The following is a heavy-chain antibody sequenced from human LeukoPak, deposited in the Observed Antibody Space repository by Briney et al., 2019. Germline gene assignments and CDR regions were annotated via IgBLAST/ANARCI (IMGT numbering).Heavy chain of an antibody. V-gene: IGHV1-18*01. CDR3: ARGVVGATQRYSRPLDY. D-gene: IGHD1-26*01. CDR1: GYTFTSYG. CDR2: ISAYNGNT. J-gene: IGHJ4*02. Sequence: AASVKVSYKASGYTFTSYGISWVRQAPGQGLEWMGWISAYNGNTNYAQKLQGRVTMTTDTSTSTAYMELRSLRSDDTAVYYCARGVVGATQRYSRPLDYWGQGTLVTVSS.